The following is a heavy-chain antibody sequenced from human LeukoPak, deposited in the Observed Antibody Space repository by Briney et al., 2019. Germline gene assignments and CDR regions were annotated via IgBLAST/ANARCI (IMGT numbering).Heavy chain of an antibody. V-gene: IGHV1-18*01. Sequence: ASVKVSCKASGYTFTSYGISWVRQAPGQGLEWMGWISAYNGNTIYAQKLRGRVTMTTDTSTSTAYMELRSLRSDDTAVYYCARRIVVVTTGPHFDYWGQGTLVTVSS. CDR3: ARRIVVVTTGPHFDY. CDR1: GYTFTSYG. J-gene: IGHJ4*02. D-gene: IGHD3-22*01. CDR2: ISAYNGNT.